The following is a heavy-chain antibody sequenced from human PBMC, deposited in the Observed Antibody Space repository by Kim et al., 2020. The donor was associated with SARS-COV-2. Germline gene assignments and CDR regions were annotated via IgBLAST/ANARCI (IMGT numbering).Heavy chain of an antibody. Sequence: GGSLRLSCAASGFTFSSYAMHWVRQAPGKGLEWVAVISYDGSNKYYADSVKGRFTISRDNSKNTLYLQMNSLRAEDTAVYYCARTYSGRYSGYFGYWGQGTLGTGFS. V-gene: IGHV3-30*04. J-gene: IGHJ4*02. D-gene: IGHD1-26*01. CDR1: GFTFSSYA. CDR3: ARTYSGRYSGYFGY. CDR2: ISYDGSNK.